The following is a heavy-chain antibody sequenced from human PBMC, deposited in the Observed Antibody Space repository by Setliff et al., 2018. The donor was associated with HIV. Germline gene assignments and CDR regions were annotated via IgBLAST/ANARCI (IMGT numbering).Heavy chain of an antibody. V-gene: IGHV4-34*01. CDR2: VTHSRRT. CDR1: GASLSGDY. D-gene: IGHD3-3*01. J-gene: IGHJ5*02. Sequence: SETLSLTCAVYGASLSGDYWSWIRQPPGKGLEWIGEVTHSRRTNYNPSLQNRVTISVDTSKNQFSLRLNSVTAADTAVYYCASESFGVPNCFDPWGQGTLVTVSS. CDR3: ASESFGVPNCFDP.